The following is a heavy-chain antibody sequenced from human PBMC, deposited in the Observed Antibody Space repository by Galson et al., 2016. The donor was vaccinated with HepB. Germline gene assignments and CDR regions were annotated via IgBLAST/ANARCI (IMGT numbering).Heavy chain of an antibody. V-gene: IGHV3-30*03. Sequence: SLRLSCAVSGLAFKRYGMHWVRQAPGKGLEWVAVISYDGSSKYYADSVKGRFTISKDNSKNTLYLQMSSLRREDTAVYYCACPLNYNGYDYGAFDYWGQGTLVTVSS. CDR1: GLAFKRYG. D-gene: IGHD5-12*01. J-gene: IGHJ4*02. CDR3: ACPLNYNGYDYGAFDY. CDR2: ISYDGSSK.